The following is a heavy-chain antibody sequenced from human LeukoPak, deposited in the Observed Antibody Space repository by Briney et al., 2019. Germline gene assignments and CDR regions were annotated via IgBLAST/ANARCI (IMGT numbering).Heavy chain of an antibody. CDR1: GFTFSGYS. CDR2: ISSSSSYI. CDR3: ARDLFGGSCGMDV. V-gene: IGHV3-21*01. Sequence: GGSLRLSCAASGFTFSGYSMNWVRQAPGKGLEWVSSISSSSSYIYYADSVKGRFTISRDNAKNSLYLQMNSLRAEDTAVYYCARDLFGGSCGMDVWGQGTTVTVSS. D-gene: IGHD3-16*01. J-gene: IGHJ6*02.